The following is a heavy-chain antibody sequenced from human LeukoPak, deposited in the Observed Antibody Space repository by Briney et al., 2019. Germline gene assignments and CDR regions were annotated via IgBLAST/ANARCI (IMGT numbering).Heavy chain of an antibody. J-gene: IGHJ4*02. V-gene: IGHV4-31*03. CDR2: TSYSEGT. CDR3: ASRSSIWSGYQDTLYYFDS. Sequence: PSETLSLTCTVSGGSVSRGGYCWNWIRQHPGRGLEWIGFTSYSEGTYYNPSLMSRITISVDRSQNQFSLKLSSVTAADTAVYYCASRSSIWSGYQDTLYYFDSWGQGTLVTVSS. D-gene: IGHD3-3*01. CDR1: GGSVSRGGYC.